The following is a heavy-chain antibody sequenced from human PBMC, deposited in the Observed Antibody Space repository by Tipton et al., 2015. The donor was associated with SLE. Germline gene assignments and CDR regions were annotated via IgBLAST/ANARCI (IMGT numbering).Heavy chain of an antibody. V-gene: IGHV4-39*07. CDR1: GDSISSSSYF. CDR3: ASPLPYDYSNSVYFDQ. J-gene: IGHJ4*02. CDR2: IYSSGST. D-gene: IGHD4-11*01. Sequence: TLSLTCTVSGDSISSSSYFWGWIRQPPGKGLQWIGTIYSSGSTYYNPSLTSRVTISVDTSKNQLSLKLSSVTAADTAVYYCASPLPYDYSNSVYFDQWGQGTLVTVSS.